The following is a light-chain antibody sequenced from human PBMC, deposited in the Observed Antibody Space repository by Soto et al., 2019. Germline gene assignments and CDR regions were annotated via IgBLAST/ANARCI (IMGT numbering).Light chain of an antibody. CDR2: GAS. Sequence: EIVMTQSPATLSVSPGERATLSCRASQSVSSNLAWYQQKPGQAPRLLIYGASTRATGIPARFSGSGSGTEFTLTISSRQSEDFALYYCHQYNNWPLWTFGQGTKVEIK. J-gene: IGKJ1*01. CDR1: QSVSSN. CDR3: HQYNNWPLWT. V-gene: IGKV3-15*01.